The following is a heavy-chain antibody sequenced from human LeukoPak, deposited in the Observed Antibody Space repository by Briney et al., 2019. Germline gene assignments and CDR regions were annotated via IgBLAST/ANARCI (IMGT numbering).Heavy chain of an antibody. V-gene: IGHV4-34*01. J-gene: IGHJ5*02. D-gene: IGHD5-18*01. CDR1: GGSFSGYY. CDR2: INHSGST. CDR3: ARKGPSWIQLWTKFDP. Sequence: SETLSLTCAVYGGSFSGYYWSWIRQPLGKGLEWIGEINHSGSTNYNPSLKSRVTISVDTSKNQFSLKLSSVTAADTAVYYCARKGPSWIQLWTKFDPWGQGPLVTVSS.